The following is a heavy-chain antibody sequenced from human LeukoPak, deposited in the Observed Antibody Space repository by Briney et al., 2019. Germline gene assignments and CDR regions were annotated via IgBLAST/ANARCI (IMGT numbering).Heavy chain of an antibody. V-gene: IGHV3-48*03. D-gene: IGHD5-18*01. Sequence: QPGGSLRLSCAASGFTFSTYEMNWVRQAPGKGLEWVSYISSSGSTIYYADSVKGRFTISRDNAKNSLCLQMNSLRAEDTAVYYCARERYSYVADAFDIWGQGTMVTVSS. J-gene: IGHJ3*02. CDR2: ISSSGSTI. CDR1: GFTFSTYE. CDR3: ARERYSYVADAFDI.